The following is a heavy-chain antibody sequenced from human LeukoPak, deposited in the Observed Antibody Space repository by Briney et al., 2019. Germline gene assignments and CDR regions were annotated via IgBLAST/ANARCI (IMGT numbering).Heavy chain of an antibody. CDR2: IYHSGST. J-gene: IGHJ4*02. D-gene: IGHD1-26*01. CDR3: ARLRELLFDY. V-gene: IGHV4-38-2*01. CDR1: GYSISSGYY. Sequence: SETLSLTCAVSGYSISSGYYWGGIRQPPGKGLEWIGSIYHSGSTYYNPSLKSRVTISVDTSKNQFSLKLSSVTAADTAVYYCARLRELLFDYWGQGTLVTVSS.